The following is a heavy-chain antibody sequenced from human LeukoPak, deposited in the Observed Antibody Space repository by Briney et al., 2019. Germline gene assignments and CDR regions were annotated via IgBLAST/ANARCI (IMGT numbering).Heavy chain of an antibody. V-gene: IGHV6-1*01. CDR1: VDSVSINRAA. CDR3: ARGTCSAGSCSFFRNDN. Sequence: SQTLSLTCDFYVDSVSINRAAWNWIRQSPSRGIEWLGRTYYRSKWNNDYALSVKGRITITPDTSKNQFSLQLNSVTPEDTAVYECARGTCSAGSCSFFRNDNWGQGPLVTVSS. CDR2: TYYRSKWNN. J-gene: IGHJ4*02. D-gene: IGHD2-15*01.